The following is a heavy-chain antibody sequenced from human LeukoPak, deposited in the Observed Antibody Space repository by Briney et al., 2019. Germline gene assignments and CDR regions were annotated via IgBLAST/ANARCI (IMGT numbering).Heavy chain of an antibody. Sequence: GGSLRLSCAASGLTFTNYAMTWVRQAPGKGVEWVSAIARSGGYTYYADSVRGRFTISRDNSKNTLYLQMSSLRAEDTAVYYCAKLPAAGGDYVYMDSWGQGTLVTVSS. J-gene: IGHJ4*02. D-gene: IGHD3-16*01. V-gene: IGHV3-23*01. CDR1: GLTFTNYA. CDR3: AKLPAAGGDYVYMDS. CDR2: IARSGGYT.